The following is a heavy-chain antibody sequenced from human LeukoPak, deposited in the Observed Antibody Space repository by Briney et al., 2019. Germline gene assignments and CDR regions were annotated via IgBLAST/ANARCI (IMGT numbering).Heavy chain of an antibody. J-gene: IGHJ4*02. D-gene: IGHD3-22*01. V-gene: IGHV3-23*01. CDR2: ISGRSRGT. CDR3: AKSFDSTDEDYFDY. Sequence: GGSLRLSCAASGFTFDRYAMSWVRQAPGKGLEWVSTISGRSRGTWYADSVKGRITISRDNFKNTLYLQVSSLRAEDTAVYYCAKSFDSTDEDYFDYWGQGTLVTVSS. CDR1: GFTFDRYA.